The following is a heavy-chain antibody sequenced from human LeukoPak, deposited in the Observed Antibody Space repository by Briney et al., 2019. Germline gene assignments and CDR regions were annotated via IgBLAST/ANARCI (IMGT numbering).Heavy chain of an antibody. D-gene: IGHD2-21*01. Sequence: EASVKVSCKASGGTFSSYAISWVRQAPGQGLEWMGGIIPIFGTANYAQKFQGRVTTTTDESTSTAYMELSSLRSEDTAVYYCARRALEGDWGVGAFDIWGQGTMVTVSS. CDR3: ARRALEGDWGVGAFDI. CDR2: IIPIFGTA. J-gene: IGHJ3*02. V-gene: IGHV1-69*05. CDR1: GGTFSSYA.